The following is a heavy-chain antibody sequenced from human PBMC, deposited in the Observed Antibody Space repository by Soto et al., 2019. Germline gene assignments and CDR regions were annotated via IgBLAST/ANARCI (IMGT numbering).Heavy chain of an antibody. J-gene: IGHJ4*02. V-gene: IGHV1-69*01. CDR2: IIPIFGTA. D-gene: IGHD2-15*01. CDR1: GGTFSSYA. CDR3: TPTLEIVVVVAAVFDY. Sequence: QVQLVQSGAEVKKPGSSVKVSCKASGGTFSSYAISWVRQAPGQGLEWMGGIIPIFGTANYAQKFQGRVTITADESTSTAYMELSSLRSEDTAVYYCTPTLEIVVVVAAVFDYWGQGTLVTVSS.